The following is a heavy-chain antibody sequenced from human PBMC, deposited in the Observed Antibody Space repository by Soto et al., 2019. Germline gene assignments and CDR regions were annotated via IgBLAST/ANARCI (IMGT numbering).Heavy chain of an antibody. J-gene: IGHJ4*02. CDR1: GGSISSYY. CDR3: AKDGLWCSSTSCFTFFDY. CDR2: IYYSGST. D-gene: IGHD2-2*02. Sequence: SETLSLTCTVSGGSISSYYWSWIRQPPGKGLEWIGYIYYSGSTNYNPSLKSRVTISVDTSKNQFSLKLSSVTAADTAVYYCAKDGLWCSSTSCFTFFDYWGQGTLVTVSS. V-gene: IGHV4-59*01.